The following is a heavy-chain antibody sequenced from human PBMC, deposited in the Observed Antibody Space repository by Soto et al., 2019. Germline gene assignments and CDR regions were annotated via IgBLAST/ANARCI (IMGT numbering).Heavy chain of an antibody. Sequence: QVQLVESGGGVVQPGRSLRLSCAASGFTFSSYGMHWGHQAPGTGLEWVAVISYDGSNKYYADSVKGRFTNSRDNSKNTLYLQMISLRAEDTAVYYCAKDSLSVVVTAPYDYWGQGALVTVSS. J-gene: IGHJ4*02. V-gene: IGHV3-30*18. CDR1: GFTFSSYG. CDR3: AKDSLSVVVTAPYDY. D-gene: IGHD2-21*02. CDR2: ISYDGSNK.